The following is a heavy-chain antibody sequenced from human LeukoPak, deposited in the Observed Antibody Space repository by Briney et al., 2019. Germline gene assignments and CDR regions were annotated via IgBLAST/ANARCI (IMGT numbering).Heavy chain of an antibody. CDR2: TYYTGST. CDR3: ARHRLGYSYGPFDS. J-gene: IGHJ4*02. D-gene: IGHD5-18*01. Sequence: PSETLSLTCTASGGSISSYFWSWIRQPPGKGLEWIGYTYYTGSTNYNPSLKSRVTISVDTSKNQFSLKVSSVTAADTAVWYCARHRLGYSYGPFDSWGQGTLVTVSS. CDR1: GGSISSYF. V-gene: IGHV4-59*08.